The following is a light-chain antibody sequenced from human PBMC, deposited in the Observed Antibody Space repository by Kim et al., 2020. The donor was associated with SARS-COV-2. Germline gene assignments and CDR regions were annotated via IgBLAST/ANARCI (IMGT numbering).Light chain of an antibody. V-gene: IGKV1-39*01. CDR2: DAN. J-gene: IGKJ3*01. Sequence: DIQMTQLPSSLSASVGERITLTCRASQNIRSNLNWFQQKPGKAPKLLIYDANNLQSGVTSRYSGRGSGTEFTLTIRSLQPEDFATYYCQQSYNSPTAFGPGTKVDIK. CDR1: QNIRSN. CDR3: QQSYNSPTA.